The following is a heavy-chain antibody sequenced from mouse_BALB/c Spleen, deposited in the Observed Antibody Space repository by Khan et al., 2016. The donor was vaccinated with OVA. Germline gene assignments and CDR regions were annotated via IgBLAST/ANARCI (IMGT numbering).Heavy chain of an antibody. D-gene: IGHD2-4*01. CDR2: IRNKGYGYTT. CDR3: ARDMGLRRVDF. Sequence: EVELVESGGGLVQPAGSLSLSCATSGFTFTGYYMTWVRQPPGKALEWLGFIRNKGYGYTTESNASVKGRFTISSDNSQSILYLQMNILRPADSATYYCARDMGLRRVDFWGQGTMVTVSA. J-gene: IGHJ3*01. CDR1: GFTFTGYY. V-gene: IGHV7-3*02.